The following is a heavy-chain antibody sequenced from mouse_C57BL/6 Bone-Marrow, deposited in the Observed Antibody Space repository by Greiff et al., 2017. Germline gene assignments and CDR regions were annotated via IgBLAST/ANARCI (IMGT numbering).Heavy chain of an antibody. CDR1: GYTFTSYW. Sequence: VQLQQPGAELVKPGASVKLSCKASGYTFTSYWMQWVKQRPGQGLEWIGEIDPSDSYTNYNQKFKGKATLTVDTSSSTAYMQLSSLTSEDSAVXYCARENYYGSSQYYFDYWGQGTTLTVSS. J-gene: IGHJ2*01. CDR2: IDPSDSYT. D-gene: IGHD1-1*01. CDR3: ARENYYGSSQYYFDY. V-gene: IGHV1-50*01.